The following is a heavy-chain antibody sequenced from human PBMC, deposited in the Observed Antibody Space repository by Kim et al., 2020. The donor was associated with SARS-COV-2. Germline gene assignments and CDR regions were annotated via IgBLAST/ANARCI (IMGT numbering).Heavy chain of an antibody. J-gene: IGHJ6*02. D-gene: IGHD3-3*02. CDR1: GFTFHDHA. CDR2: IMWNTDGI. V-gene: IGHV3-9*01. Sequence: GGSLRLSCIASGFTFHDHAMHWVRQAPGKGLEWVSGIMWNTDGIGYADSVKGRFTTSIDKAKNSLYLQMNSLRPEDTALYYCTKDVLAGGADVWGQETAVIVSS. CDR3: TKDVLAGGADV.